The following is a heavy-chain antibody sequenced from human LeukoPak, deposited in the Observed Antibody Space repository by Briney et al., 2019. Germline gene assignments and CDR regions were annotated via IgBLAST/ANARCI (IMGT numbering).Heavy chain of an antibody. V-gene: IGHV3-23*01. Sequence: GGSLRLSCGASGFTFSNYAMSWVRQAPGKGLECVSVISGSADYDSTYYADSVKGRFTISRDNSKNTLYLQMNSLRAEDTAVYYCAKEMKPWMHFDYWGQGTLVTVSS. CDR2: ISGSADYDST. CDR3: AKEMKPWMHFDY. J-gene: IGHJ4*02. D-gene: IGHD5-12*01. CDR1: GFTFSNYA.